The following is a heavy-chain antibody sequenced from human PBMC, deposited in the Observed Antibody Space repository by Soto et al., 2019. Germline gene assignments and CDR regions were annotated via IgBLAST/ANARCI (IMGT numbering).Heavy chain of an antibody. D-gene: IGHD6-13*01. Sequence: QVLLVQSSAEVKKPGSSVKVSCTASGGSFTRTAFSWVRQAPGQGLEWMVGIIPGLGTPNYAQKFQAILPVTADASTTTVHMALSILRSDDTDVYYSASSAGMDNLLTNYGLNVRAQGTTATVSS. V-gene: IGHV1-69*01. CDR2: IIPGLGTP. CDR3: ASSAGMDNLLTNYGLNV. CDR1: GGSFTRTA. J-gene: IGHJ6*02.